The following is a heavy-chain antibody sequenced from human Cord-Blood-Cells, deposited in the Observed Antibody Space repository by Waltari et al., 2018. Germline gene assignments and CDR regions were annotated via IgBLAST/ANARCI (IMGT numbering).Heavy chain of an antibody. CDR2: IKSKTDGGTT. CDR3: TTRSSSSWYACDI. Sequence: EVQLVESGGGLVKPGGSLRLSCAASGFTFSNAWMSWVRQAPGKGLEWVGRIKSKTDGGTTDYGAPVKGRFTISRDDSKNTLYLQMNSLKPEDTAVYYWTTRSSSSWYACDIWGQGTMVTVSS. V-gene: IGHV3-15*01. CDR1: GFTFSNAW. J-gene: IGHJ3*02. D-gene: IGHD6-13*01.